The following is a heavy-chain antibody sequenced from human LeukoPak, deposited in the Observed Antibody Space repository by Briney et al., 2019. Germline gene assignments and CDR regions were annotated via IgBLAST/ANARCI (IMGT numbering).Heavy chain of an antibody. V-gene: IGHV4-34*01. CDR2: INHSGST. CDR1: GGSFSGYY. D-gene: IGHD3-10*01. Sequence: SETLSLTCAVYGGSFSGYYWSWIRQPPGKGLEWIGEINHSGSTNYNPSLKSRVTISVDTSKNQFSLKLSSVTAADTAVYYCARPRRDLDYGSGSFDYWGQGILVTVSS. CDR3: ARPRRDLDYGSGSFDY. J-gene: IGHJ4*02.